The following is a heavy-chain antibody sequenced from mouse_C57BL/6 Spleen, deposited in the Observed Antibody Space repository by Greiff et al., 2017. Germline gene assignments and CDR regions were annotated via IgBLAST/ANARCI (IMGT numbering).Heavy chain of an antibody. V-gene: IGHV1-55*01. CDR3: ASRATYGYYAMGY. D-gene: IGHD5-5*01. J-gene: IGHJ4*01. CDR1: GYTFTSYW. CDR2: IYPGSGST. Sequence: QVQLQQPGAELVKPGASVKMSCKASGYTFTSYWITWVKQRPGQGLEWIGDIYPGSGSTNYNEKFKSKATLTVDKSSSTAYMQRSSLTSEDSAVYYCASRATYGYYAMGYWGQGTSVTVSS.